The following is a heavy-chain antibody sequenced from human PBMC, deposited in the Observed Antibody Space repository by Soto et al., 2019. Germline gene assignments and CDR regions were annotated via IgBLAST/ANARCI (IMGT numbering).Heavy chain of an antibody. D-gene: IGHD2-15*01. Sequence: LSLTCVVYGESFGGFYWSWVRQSPGKGLEWIGEISQTETTAYSPSLKGRVSISADTSKKQFSLTLTSVTAADTAVYYCVHSPNVAVDHWGHGTLVTVSS. V-gene: IGHV4-34*01. CDR1: GESFGGFY. J-gene: IGHJ4*01. CDR2: ISQTETT. CDR3: VHSPNVAVDH.